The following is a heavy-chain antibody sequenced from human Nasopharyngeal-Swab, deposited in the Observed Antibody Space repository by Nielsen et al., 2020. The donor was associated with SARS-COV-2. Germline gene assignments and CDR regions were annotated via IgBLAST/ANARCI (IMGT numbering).Heavy chain of an antibody. V-gene: IGHV3-23*01. CDR3: AKDRGCSGGSCYVHWYFDL. J-gene: IGHJ2*01. D-gene: IGHD2-15*01. CDR2: IGSTGGST. Sequence: GESLKISCAASGFTFSGYAMSWVRQAPGKGPEWVSAIGSTGGSTYYADSVKGQFTISRDNSKNTLYLQMNSLRAEDTAVYYCAKDRGCSGGSCYVHWYFDLWGRGTLVTVSS. CDR1: GFTFSGYA.